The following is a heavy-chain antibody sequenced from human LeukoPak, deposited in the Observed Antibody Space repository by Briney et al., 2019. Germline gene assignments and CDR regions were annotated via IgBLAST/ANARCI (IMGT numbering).Heavy chain of an antibody. V-gene: IGHV3-11*01. Sequence: GGSLRLSCAASGFTFSDYAMSWIRQAPGPGLEWGSYISRSGDTIDYADSVKGRFSISRDNAKNSLYLQMNSLRAEDTAVYYCAGYHWNSGVVYWGQGTLVTVSS. CDR2: ISRSGDTI. D-gene: IGHD1-7*01. CDR1: GFTFSDYA. CDR3: AGYHWNSGVVY. J-gene: IGHJ4*02.